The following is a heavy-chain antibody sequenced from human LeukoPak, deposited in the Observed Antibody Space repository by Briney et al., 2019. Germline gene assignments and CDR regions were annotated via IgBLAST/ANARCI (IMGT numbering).Heavy chain of an antibody. Sequence: SETLSLTCSVSGGSISSYYWSWIRQPPGKGLEWIGYIYYSGSTNYNPSLKGRVTISVDTSKNQFSLKLSSVTAADTAVYYCARDPTKTSDYSQVRYYYGMDVWGQGTTVTVSS. CDR1: GGSISSYY. J-gene: IGHJ6*02. CDR3: ARDPTKTSDYSQVRYYYGMDV. D-gene: IGHD4/OR15-4a*01. CDR2: IYYSGST. V-gene: IGHV4-59*01.